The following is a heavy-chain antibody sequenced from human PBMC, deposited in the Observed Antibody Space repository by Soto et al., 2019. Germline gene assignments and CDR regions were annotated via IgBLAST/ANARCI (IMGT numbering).Heavy chain of an antibody. CDR3: ATARGDYVWGSYRGGLDY. CDR1: GFTFSSYA. J-gene: IGHJ4*02. CDR2: ISGSGGST. Sequence: EVQLLESGGGLVQPGGSLRLSCAASGFTFSSYAMSWVRQAPGKGLEWVSAISGSGGSTYYADSVKGRFTISRDNSKNTLYLQMHSLRAEDTAVYYCATARGDYVWGSYRGGLDYWGQGTLVTVSS. V-gene: IGHV3-23*01. D-gene: IGHD3-16*02.